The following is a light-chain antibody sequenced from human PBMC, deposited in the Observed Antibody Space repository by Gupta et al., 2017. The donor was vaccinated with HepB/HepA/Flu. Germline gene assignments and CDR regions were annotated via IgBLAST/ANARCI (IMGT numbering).Light chain of an antibody. CDR2: DAS. CDR3: QQYNSAPFT. J-gene: IGKJ3*01. V-gene: IGKV1-27*01. Sequence: DIQMTQSPSSLSASVGDRVTITGRASQAISTYLAWFQQKPGKVPKLLIYDASNLQSGVPSRFSGSASGTDFTLTISSLQPEDVATYYCQQYNSAPFTFGPGTKVDIK. CDR1: QAISTY.